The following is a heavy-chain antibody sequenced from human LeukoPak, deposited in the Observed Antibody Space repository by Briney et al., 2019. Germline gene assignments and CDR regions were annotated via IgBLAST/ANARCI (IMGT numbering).Heavy chain of an antibody. CDR3: ARAPDYGDYLRWFDP. V-gene: IGHV3-30-3*01. CDR1: GFTFSSYA. J-gene: IGHJ5*02. Sequence: PGGSLRLSCAASGFTFSSYAMHWVRQAPGKGLEWGAVISYDGSNKYYADSVKGRFTISRDNSKNTLYLQMNSLRAEDTAVYYCARAPDYGDYLRWFDPWGQGTLVTVSS. CDR2: ISYDGSNK. D-gene: IGHD4-17*01.